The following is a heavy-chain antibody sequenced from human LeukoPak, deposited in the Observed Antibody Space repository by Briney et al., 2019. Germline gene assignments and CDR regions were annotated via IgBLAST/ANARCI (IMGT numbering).Heavy chain of an antibody. CDR2: IYYSGST. J-gene: IGHJ4*02. D-gene: IGHD6-6*01. V-gene: IGHV4-39*01. CDR3: ARHTEQLGVSFLGLVGDFDY. CDR1: GGSISSSSYY. Sequence: PSETLSLTCTVSGGSISSSSYYWGWIRQPPGKGLEWIGSIYYSGSTYYNPSLKSRVTISVDTSKNQFSLKLSSVTAADTAVYYCARHTEQLGVSFLGLVGDFDYWGQGTLVTVSS.